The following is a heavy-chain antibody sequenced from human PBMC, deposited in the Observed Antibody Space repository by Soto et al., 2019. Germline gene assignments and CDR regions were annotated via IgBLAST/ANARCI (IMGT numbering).Heavy chain of an antibody. V-gene: IGHV4-31*03. Sequence: QVQLQESGPGLVKPSQTLSLTCTVSGASITSGGYFWTWIRQHPGKGLEWIGYIYYSGSTYYNPSLKRRVTMSVDTSKTQCSRKLSSVTAADTAMYYCARFAGATSDFWGQGTLVTVSS. J-gene: IGHJ4*02. CDR2: IYYSGST. CDR1: GASITSGGYF. D-gene: IGHD3-10*01. CDR3: ARFAGATSDF.